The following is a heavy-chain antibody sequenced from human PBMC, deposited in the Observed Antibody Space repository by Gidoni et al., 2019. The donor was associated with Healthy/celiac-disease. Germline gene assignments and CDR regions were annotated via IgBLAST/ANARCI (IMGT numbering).Heavy chain of an antibody. CDR2: ISWNSGSI. J-gene: IGHJ4*02. CDR1: GFTFDDYA. CDR3: AKAPYDFYYCDY. V-gene: IGHV3-9*01. Sequence: EVQLVESGVGLVQPGRSLRLSCAASGFTFDDYAMHWVRQAPGKGLEWVSGISWNSGSIGYADSVKGRFTISRDNAKNYLYLQMNSLRAEDTALYYCAKAPYDFYYCDYWGQGTRVTVSS. D-gene: IGHD3-3*01.